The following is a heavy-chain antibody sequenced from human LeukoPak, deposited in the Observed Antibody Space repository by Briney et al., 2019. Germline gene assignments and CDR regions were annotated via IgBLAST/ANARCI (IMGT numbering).Heavy chain of an antibody. D-gene: IGHD4-4*01. CDR3: ARGGHDYRIAPLSDAFDI. J-gene: IGHJ3*02. Sequence: PSETLSLTCTVSGGSISSYYWSWIRQPPGKGLEWIGEINHSGSTNYNPSLKSRVTISVDTSKNQFSLKLSSVTAADTAVYYCARGGHDYRIAPLSDAFDIWGQGTMVTVSS. V-gene: IGHV4-34*01. CDR2: INHSGST. CDR1: GGSISSYY.